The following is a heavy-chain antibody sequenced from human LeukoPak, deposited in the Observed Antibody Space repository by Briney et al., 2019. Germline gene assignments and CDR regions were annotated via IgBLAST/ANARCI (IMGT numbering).Heavy chain of an antibody. Sequence: ASVKVSCKASGYTFTSYGISWVRQAPGQGLEWMGWINPNSGGTNYAQKFQGRVTMTRDTSISTAYMELSRLRSDDTAVYYCARVYGGNLGYYYYYGMDVWGQGTTVTVSS. CDR3: ARVYGGNLGYYYYYGMDV. J-gene: IGHJ6*02. V-gene: IGHV1-2*02. CDR1: GYTFTSYG. CDR2: INPNSGGT. D-gene: IGHD4-23*01.